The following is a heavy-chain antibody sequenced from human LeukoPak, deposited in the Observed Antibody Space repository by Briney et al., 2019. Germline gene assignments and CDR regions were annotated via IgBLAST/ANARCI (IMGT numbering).Heavy chain of an antibody. CDR3: AREGFSS. V-gene: IGHV3-30-3*01. D-gene: IGHD6-13*01. Sequence: GGSLRLSCAASGFTFSSYAMHWVRQAPGKGLEWVAVISYDGSNKYYADSVQGRFTISTDSSKNTLYLQMNSLRPEDTAVYYCAREGFSSWGQGTLVTVSS. J-gene: IGHJ4*02. CDR2: ISYDGSNK. CDR1: GFTFSSYA.